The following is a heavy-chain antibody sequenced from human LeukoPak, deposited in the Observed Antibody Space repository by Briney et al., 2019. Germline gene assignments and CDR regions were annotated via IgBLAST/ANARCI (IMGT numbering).Heavy chain of an antibody. CDR2: IYYSGST. V-gene: IGHV4-39*01. J-gene: IGHJ5*02. CDR1: GGSISSSSYY. CDR3: ARIMRFLEWFDP. D-gene: IGHD3-3*01. Sequence: SETLSLTCTVSGGSISSSSYYWGWIRQPPGKGLEWIGSIYYSGSTYYNPSLKSRVTISVDTSKNQFSLKLNSVTATDTAVYYCARIMRFLEWFDPWGQGTLVTVSS.